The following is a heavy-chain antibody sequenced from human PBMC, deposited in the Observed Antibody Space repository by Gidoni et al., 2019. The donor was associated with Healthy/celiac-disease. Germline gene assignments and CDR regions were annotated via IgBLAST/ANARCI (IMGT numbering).Heavy chain of an antibody. V-gene: IGHV3-11*01. Sequence: QVQLVESGGGLVKPGGSLRLSCAASGFTFSDYYMSWIRQAPGKGLEWVSYISSSGSTIYYADSVKGRFTISRDNAKNSLYLQMNSLRAEDTAVYYCARVKGYCSSTSCYGRGPDAFDIWGQGTMVTVSS. CDR3: ARVKGYCSSTSCYGRGPDAFDI. CDR1: GFTFSDYY. J-gene: IGHJ3*02. CDR2: ISSSGSTI. D-gene: IGHD2-2*01.